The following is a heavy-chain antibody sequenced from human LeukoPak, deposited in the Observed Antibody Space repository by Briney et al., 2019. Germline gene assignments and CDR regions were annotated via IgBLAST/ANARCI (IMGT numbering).Heavy chain of an antibody. J-gene: IGHJ3*02. CDR3: ASADDSYDAFDI. V-gene: IGHV3-7*01. Sequence: GGSLRLSCAASGFTFSSYWMSWVRQAPGKGLEWVANIKQDGSEEYYVDSVKGRFTISRDNAKNSLYLQMNSLRAEDTAVYYCASADDSYDAFDIWGQGTMVTVSS. D-gene: IGHD2-21*02. CDR2: IKQDGSEE. CDR1: GFTFSSYW.